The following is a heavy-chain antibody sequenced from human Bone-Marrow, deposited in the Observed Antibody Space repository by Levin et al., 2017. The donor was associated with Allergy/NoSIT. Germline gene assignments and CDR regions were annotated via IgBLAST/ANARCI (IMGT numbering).Heavy chain of an antibody. V-gene: IGHV5-51*01. Sequence: GGSLRLSCKGSGYTFTNHWIGWVRQMPGEGLEWMGIIYPGDSDTRYSPSFQGQVTISADKSISTAYLQWSSLKASDTAVYYCARYGNDYVDPDYDGMDVWGQGTTVTVSS. CDR1: GYTFTNHW. CDR2: IYPGDSDT. D-gene: IGHD4-17*01. CDR3: ARYGNDYVDPDYDGMDV. J-gene: IGHJ6*02.